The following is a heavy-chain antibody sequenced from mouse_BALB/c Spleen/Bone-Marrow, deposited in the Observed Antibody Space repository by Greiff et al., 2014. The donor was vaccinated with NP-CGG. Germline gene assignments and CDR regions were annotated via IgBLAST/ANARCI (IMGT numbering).Heavy chain of an antibody. D-gene: IGHD2-1*01. J-gene: IGHJ2*01. CDR2: IDPYSGGT. Sequence: VQLKQSGPELEKPGASVKISCKASGYSFTGYNMNWVKQSNGKSLEWIGNIDPYSGGTSYNQKFKGKATLTVDESSSTAYMQLKSLTSEDSAVYYCARSWVNYFDYWGQGTTLTVSS. V-gene: IGHV1-39*01. CDR3: ARSWVNYFDY. CDR1: GYSFTGYN.